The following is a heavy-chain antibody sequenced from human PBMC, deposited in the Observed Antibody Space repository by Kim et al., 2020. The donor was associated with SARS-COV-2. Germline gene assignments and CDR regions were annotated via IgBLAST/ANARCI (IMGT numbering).Heavy chain of an antibody. V-gene: IGHV1-69*01. CDR3: ARARGAAAGGFDY. Sequence: YTQKFQGRVTITADESTSTAYMELSSLRSEDTAVYYCARARGAAAGGFDYWGQGTLVTVSS. D-gene: IGHD6-13*01. J-gene: IGHJ4*02.